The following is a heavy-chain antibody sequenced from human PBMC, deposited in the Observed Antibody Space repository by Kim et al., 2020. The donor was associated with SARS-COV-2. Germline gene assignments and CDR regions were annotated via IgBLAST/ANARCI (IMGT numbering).Heavy chain of an antibody. CDR1: GFVFSNAW. V-gene: IGHV3-15*01. CDR2: INSKTDGGTT. Sequence: GGSLRLSCSASGFVFSNAWMSWVRQAPGKGLEWVGHINSKTDGGTTDYAASVQGRFIISRDDSKNMVFLQMNGLRSEDTAVYYCFSRTWDRVITVGRLSAVDRYDGFNVWGQGTKVTVSS. D-gene: IGHD3-16*01. J-gene: IGHJ3*01. CDR3: FSRTWDRVITVGRLSAVDRYDGFNV.